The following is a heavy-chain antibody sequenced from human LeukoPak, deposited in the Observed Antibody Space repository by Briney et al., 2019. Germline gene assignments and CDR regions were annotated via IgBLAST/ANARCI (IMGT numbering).Heavy chain of an antibody. CDR2: ISGSGGST. CDR1: GFTFSSYA. Sequence: GGTLRLSCAASGFTFSSYAMSWVRQAPGKGLEWVSAISGSGGSTYYADSVKGRFTISRDNSKNTLYLQMNSLRAEDTAVYYCASTGYFDSLDYWGQGTLVTVSS. D-gene: IGHD3-9*01. J-gene: IGHJ4*02. V-gene: IGHV3-23*01. CDR3: ASTGYFDSLDY.